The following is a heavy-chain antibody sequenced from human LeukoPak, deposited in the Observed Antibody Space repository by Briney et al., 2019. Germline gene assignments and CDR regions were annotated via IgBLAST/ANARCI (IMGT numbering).Heavy chain of an antibody. V-gene: IGHV4-4*07. CDR1: GGSISSYY. CDR3: ARSKEPSFSAGFDP. D-gene: IGHD1-26*01. Sequence: PSETLSLTCTVSGGSISSYYLSWIRQPAGKGLEWIGRIYSSGTDYNPSLKSRVTMSADTSRNQVSLTLSSVSAADTAVYYCARSKEPSFSAGFDPWGQGTLVTVSS. J-gene: IGHJ5*02. CDR2: IYSSGT.